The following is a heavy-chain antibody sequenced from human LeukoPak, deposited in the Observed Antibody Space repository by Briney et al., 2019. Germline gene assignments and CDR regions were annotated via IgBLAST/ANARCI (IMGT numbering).Heavy chain of an antibody. CDR2: INSDGSST. D-gene: IGHD6-19*01. Sequence: PGGSLRLSCAASGFTFSSYSMNWVRQGPGKGLVWVSRINSDGSSTAYADSVKGRFTISRDNAKNTLYLQMNSLTAEDTAVYYCASESSGWYYFDQWGQGTLVTVSS. CDR3: ASESSGWYYFDQ. V-gene: IGHV3-74*01. CDR1: GFTFSSYS. J-gene: IGHJ4*02.